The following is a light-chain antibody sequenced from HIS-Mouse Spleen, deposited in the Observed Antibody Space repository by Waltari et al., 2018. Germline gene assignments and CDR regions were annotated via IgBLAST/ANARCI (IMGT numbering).Light chain of an antibody. CDR2: TLS. CDR1: KSLLDSDDGNTY. J-gene: IGKJ2*01. Sequence: DMVLTRTPLSLPAPPGDRPPFSSSPGKSLLDSDDGNTYLDWYLQKPGQSPQLLIYTLSYRASGVPDRFSGSGSGTDFTLKISRVEAEDVGVYYCMQRIEFPYTFGQGTKLEIK. V-gene: IGKV2-40*01. CDR3: MQRIEFPYT.